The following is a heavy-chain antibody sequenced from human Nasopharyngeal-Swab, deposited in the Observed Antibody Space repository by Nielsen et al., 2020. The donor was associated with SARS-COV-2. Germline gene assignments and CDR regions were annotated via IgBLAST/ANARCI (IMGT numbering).Heavy chain of an antibody. CDR3: ARRIAVAGMNYFDY. CDR2: INHSGST. Sequence: TLSLTCAVYGGSFSGYYWSWIRQPPGKGLEWIGEINHSGSTNYNPSLKSRVTISVDTSKNQFSLKLSSVTAADTAVYYCARRIAVAGMNYFDYWGQGTLVTVSS. CDR1: GGSFSGYY. V-gene: IGHV4-34*01. J-gene: IGHJ4*02. D-gene: IGHD6-19*01.